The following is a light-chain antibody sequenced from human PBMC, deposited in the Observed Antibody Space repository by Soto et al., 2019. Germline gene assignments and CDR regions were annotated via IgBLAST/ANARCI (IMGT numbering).Light chain of an antibody. CDR1: SSDVGGYNS. J-gene: IGLJ1*01. Sequence: QSALTQPASVSGSPGQSITISCTGTSSDVGGYNSVSWYQQHPGKAPKLMVYDVSYRPLGVSPRFSGSKSGNTASLTISGLQAEDDADYFCSSYTSSSTLVFGTGTKLTVL. CDR2: DVS. CDR3: SSYTSSSTLV. V-gene: IGLV2-14*03.